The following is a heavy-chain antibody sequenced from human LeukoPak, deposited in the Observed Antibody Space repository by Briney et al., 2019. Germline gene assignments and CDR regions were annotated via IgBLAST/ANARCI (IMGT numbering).Heavy chain of an antibody. D-gene: IGHD3-3*01. V-gene: IGHV4-4*07. CDR2: IYTSGST. CDR3: ARAPDFTPPQYYFDY. Sequence: SETLSLTCTVSGGSISSYYWSWIRQPAGKGLEWIGRIYTSGSTNYNPSLKSRVTMSVDTSKNQFSLKLSSVTAADTAVYYCARAPDFTPPQYYFDYWGQGTLVTVSS. J-gene: IGHJ4*02. CDR1: GGSISSYY.